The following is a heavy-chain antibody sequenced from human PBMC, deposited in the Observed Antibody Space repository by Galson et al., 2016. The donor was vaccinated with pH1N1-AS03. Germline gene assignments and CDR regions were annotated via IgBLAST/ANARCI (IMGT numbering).Heavy chain of an antibody. CDR3: ARGWPDYGGDSFLGWDH. Sequence: SVKVSCKASGGSFSKYVISWVRQAPGQGLQWMGWISAYNGNTNYAQKLQGRVTLTTDTSTSTAYMELRSLRSADTAVYYGARGWPDYGGDSFLGWDHWGQGSRVTVSS. J-gene: IGHJ4*02. CDR1: GGSFSKYV. CDR2: ISAYNGNT. V-gene: IGHV1-18*01. D-gene: IGHD4-23*01.